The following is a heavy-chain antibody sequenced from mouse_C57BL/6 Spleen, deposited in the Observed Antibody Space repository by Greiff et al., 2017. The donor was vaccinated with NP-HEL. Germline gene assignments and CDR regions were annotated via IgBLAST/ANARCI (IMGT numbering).Heavy chain of an antibody. V-gene: IGHV5-15*01. CDR2: ISNLAYSI. CDR1: GFTFSDYG. CDR3: ARDYDGAGYFDV. Sequence: EVHLVESGGGLVQPGGSLKLSCAASGFTFSDYGMAWVRQAPRKGPEWVAFISNLAYSIYYADTVTGRFTISRENAKNTLYLEMSSLRSEDTAMYYCARDYDGAGYFDVWGTGTTVTVSS. J-gene: IGHJ1*03. D-gene: IGHD2-4*01.